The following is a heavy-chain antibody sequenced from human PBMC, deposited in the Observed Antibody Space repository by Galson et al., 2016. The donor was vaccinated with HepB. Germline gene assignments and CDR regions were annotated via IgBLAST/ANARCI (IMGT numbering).Heavy chain of an antibody. J-gene: IGHJ4*02. D-gene: IGHD3-22*01. CDR1: GYILTGYY. V-gene: IGHV1-2*02. CDR2: IDPRSGGT. CDR3: ARLRRIVTTGGWSSPSYFDY. Sequence: SVKVSCKASGYILTGYYVHWVRQAPGQGLEWMGWIDPRSGGTIYAENFQGRVTMTRDTSINTAYMELSRLRSADTAVYYCARLRRIVTTGGWSSPSYFDYWGQGTLVTVSS.